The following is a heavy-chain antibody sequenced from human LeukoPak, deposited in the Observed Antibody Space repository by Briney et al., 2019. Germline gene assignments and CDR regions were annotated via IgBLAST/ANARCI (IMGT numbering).Heavy chain of an antibody. D-gene: IGHD1-14*01. J-gene: IGHJ4*02. Sequence: GGSLRLSCAASGFTVSSNFMSWVRQAPGKGLEWVSVINSGGTTYYADSVKSRFTISRDNSKNTLYLQMDSLRAEDTAVYYCARYAGSDWGQGTLVTVSS. V-gene: IGHV3-66*01. CDR1: GFTVSSNF. CDR2: INSGGTT. CDR3: ARYAGSD.